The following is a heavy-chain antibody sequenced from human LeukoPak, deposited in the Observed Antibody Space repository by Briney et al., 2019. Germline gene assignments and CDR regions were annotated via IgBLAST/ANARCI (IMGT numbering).Heavy chain of an antibody. CDR3: VRYSSSWPAQGYFQH. Sequence: KASETLSLTCTVSGGSISSYYWSWIRRPAGKGLEWIGRIYTSGSTNYNPSLKSRVTMSVDTSKNQFSLKLSSVTAADTAVYYCVRYSSSWPAQGYFQHWGQGTLVTVSS. D-gene: IGHD6-13*01. J-gene: IGHJ1*01. CDR2: IYTSGST. V-gene: IGHV4-4*07. CDR1: GGSISSYY.